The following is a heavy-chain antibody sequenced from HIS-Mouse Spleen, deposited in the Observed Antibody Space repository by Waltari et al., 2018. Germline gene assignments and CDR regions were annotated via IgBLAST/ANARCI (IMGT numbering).Heavy chain of an antibody. CDR2: IYYSGST. J-gene: IGHJ2*01. CDR3: AREIPYSSSWYDWYFDL. D-gene: IGHD6-13*01. CDR1: GGSIGSSSYY. V-gene: IGHV4-39*07. Sequence: QLQLQASGPGLVKPSETLSLTCTVAGGSIGSSSYYWGGIRQPPGKGMEWIGSIYYSGSTYYNPSLKSRVTISVDTSKNQFSLKLSSVTAADTAVYYCAREIPYSSSWYDWYFDLWGRGTLVTVSS.